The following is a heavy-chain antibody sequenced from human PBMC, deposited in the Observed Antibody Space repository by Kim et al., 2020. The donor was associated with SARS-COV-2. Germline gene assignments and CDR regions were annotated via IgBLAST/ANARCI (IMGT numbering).Heavy chain of an antibody. CDR2: IKSKTDGGTA. CDR1: GIPFSNAW. D-gene: IGHD2-2*01. V-gene: IGHV3-15*01. Sequence: GGSLRLSCAVSGIPFSNAWFNWVRQSPGKGLEWVGRIKSKTDGGTADLAAPVQGRFAISRDDSKNTLSLLMNNVETDDSAVYYCTTVSMRWGQGTLVTVS. J-gene: IGHJ4*02. CDR3: TTVSMR.